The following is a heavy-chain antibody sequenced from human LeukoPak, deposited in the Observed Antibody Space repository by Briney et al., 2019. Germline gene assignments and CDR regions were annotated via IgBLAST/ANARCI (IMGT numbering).Heavy chain of an antibody. CDR1: GPSLTTSGVG. CDR3: AHISRRSYYFDY. CDR2: IYWDDDA. V-gene: IGHV2-5*02. Sequence: SGPTLVNPTQTLTLTCTLTGPSLTTSGVGVGWIRQPPGKALAWLALIYWDDDARYTESLKSRLTITKDTSKNQVVLTMTNLDPVDTGTYYCAHISRRSYYFDYWGQGTLVTVSS. J-gene: IGHJ4*02. D-gene: IGHD6-13*01.